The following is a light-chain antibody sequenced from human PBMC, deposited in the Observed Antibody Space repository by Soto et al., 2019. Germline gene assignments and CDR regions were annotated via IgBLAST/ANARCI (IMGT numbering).Light chain of an antibody. CDR3: QQRSNWPPT. J-gene: IGKJ4*01. V-gene: IGKV3-11*01. CDR2: DAS. Sequence: EIVLTQSPATLSLSPGERATLSCRASQSVSSYLAWYQQKPGQAPRLLIYDASNRATGIPARFSGSGSGTDSTLTISSLAPEDFAVYYCQQRSNWPPTFGGGTKVEIK. CDR1: QSVSSY.